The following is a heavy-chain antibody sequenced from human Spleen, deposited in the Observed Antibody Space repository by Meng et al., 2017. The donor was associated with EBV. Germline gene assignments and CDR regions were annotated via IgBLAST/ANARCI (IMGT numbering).Heavy chain of an antibody. CDR2: SSPYNGNT. Sequence: VQLGQSGIERQKPWAQFKVSCNAPAFTISDYDIIWVRQAPGRGLEWMGWSSPYNGNTKYAQTLQDRVTMTTDTSTSTAYMELRSLRSDDTAIYYCARRRLDDSSGYYVDYWGQGTLVTVSS. D-gene: IGHD3-22*01. CDR3: ARRRLDDSSGYYVDY. V-gene: IGHV1-18*01. CDR1: AFTISDYD. J-gene: IGHJ4*02.